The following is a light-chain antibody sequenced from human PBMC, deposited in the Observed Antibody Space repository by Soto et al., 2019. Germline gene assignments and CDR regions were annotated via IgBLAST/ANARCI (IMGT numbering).Light chain of an antibody. CDR1: QSISSY. J-gene: IGKJ2*01. Sequence: DIQMTQSPSSPSASVGDRVTITCRASQSISSYLNWYQQKPGKAPKLLIYAASSLQSGVPSRFSGSGFGTDFTLTISSLQPEDFATYYCQQSYSTPYTFGQGTKLEIK. CDR3: QQSYSTPYT. CDR2: AAS. V-gene: IGKV1-39*01.